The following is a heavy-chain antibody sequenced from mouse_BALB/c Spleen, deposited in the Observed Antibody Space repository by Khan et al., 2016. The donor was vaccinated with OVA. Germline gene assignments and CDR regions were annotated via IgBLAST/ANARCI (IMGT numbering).Heavy chain of an antibody. CDR2: ISYSGST. D-gene: IGHD2-14*01. Sequence: EVQLQESGPSLVKPSQTLSLTCSVTGDSITSGYWNWIRKFPGNKLEYMGYISYSGSTYYNPSLKSRISITRDTSKNQNFLQLNSVATEDTATYYCANRYVGAMDYWGQGTSVTVSS. V-gene: IGHV3-8*02. CDR3: ANRYVGAMDY. CDR1: GDSITSGY. J-gene: IGHJ4*01.